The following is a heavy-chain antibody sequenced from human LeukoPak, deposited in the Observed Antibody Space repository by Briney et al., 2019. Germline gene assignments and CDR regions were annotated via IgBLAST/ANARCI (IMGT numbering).Heavy chain of an antibody. V-gene: IGHV1-18*01. Sequence: ASVKVSCKASVYTFTTYGISWVRQAPGPGLEWMGWISAYNANTNNAQKLQGRLTMTTDTSTSTAYMELRSLRSDDAAVYYCARNASYGMDVWGQGTTVTVSS. D-gene: IGHD1-1*01. CDR3: ARNASYGMDV. CDR1: VYTFTTYG. J-gene: IGHJ6*02. CDR2: ISAYNANT.